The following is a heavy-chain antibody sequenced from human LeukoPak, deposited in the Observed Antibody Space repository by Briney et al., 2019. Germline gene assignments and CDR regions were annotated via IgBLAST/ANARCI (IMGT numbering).Heavy chain of an antibody. J-gene: IGHJ5*02. CDR1: GGSFSGYY. V-gene: IGHV4-34*01. CDR2: INHNGST. D-gene: IGHD2-15*01. Sequence: PSETLSLTCAVYGGSFSGYYWSWIRQPPGKGLEWIGEINHNGSTNYNPSLKSRVTISVDTSKNQFSLKLSSVTAADTAVYYCARGGRIVVVVAARRYNWFDPWGQGTLVTVSS. CDR3: ARGGRIVVVVAARRYNWFDP.